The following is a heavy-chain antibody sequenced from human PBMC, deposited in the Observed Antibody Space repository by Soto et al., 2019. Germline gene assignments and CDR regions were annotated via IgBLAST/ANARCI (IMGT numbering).Heavy chain of an antibody. CDR1: GGNPSNSA. V-gene: IGHV1-69*01. J-gene: IGHJ6*02. Sequence: QVHLLLQSGAEVKKPGSSVKVACKASGGNPSNSAISWVRQAPGQGLEWMGGIIPVFGIISHAQNFQGRVTITADESTSTAYMELSSLRAEDTAVYFCVGGRRVLAGSSAYYSMDVWGQGTTVTVSS. CDR2: IIPVFGII. CDR3: VGGRRVLAGSSAYYSMDV. D-gene: IGHD2-8*02.